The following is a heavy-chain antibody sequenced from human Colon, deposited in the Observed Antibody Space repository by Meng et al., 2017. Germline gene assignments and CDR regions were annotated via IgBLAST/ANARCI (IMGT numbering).Heavy chain of an antibody. CDR2: IVVSGST. D-gene: IGHD5-12*01. CDR1: VGSITIHY. CDR3: AREGRYDLNWFDP. V-gene: IGHV4-59*11. J-gene: IGHJ5*01. Sequence: QEAGEGEVKPSETLSLPSPVSVGSITIHYWGWILQKPGKGLEWNGTIVVSGSTHSNPYLKSRVPISVATSRNQFSLELRSVTAADSAGYYCAREGRYDLNWFDPWGQGTLVTVSS.